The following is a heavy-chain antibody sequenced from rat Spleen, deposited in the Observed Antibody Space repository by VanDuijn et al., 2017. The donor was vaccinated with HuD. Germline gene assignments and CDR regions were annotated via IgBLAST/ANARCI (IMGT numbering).Heavy chain of an antibody. Sequence: QVQLKESRPGLVQPSQTLSLICTVSGFSLISYAVNWVRQPPGKGLEWMGVIWGNGNTDYNSALNSRLSISRDTSKSQVFLKMNSLQTEDTATYYCARDVANYYGGTYGVMAAWGQGASVTVSS. CDR3: ARDVANYYGGTYGVMAA. V-gene: IGHV2-13*01. J-gene: IGHJ4*01. CDR2: IWGNGNT. CDR1: GFSLISYA. D-gene: IGHD1-12*02.